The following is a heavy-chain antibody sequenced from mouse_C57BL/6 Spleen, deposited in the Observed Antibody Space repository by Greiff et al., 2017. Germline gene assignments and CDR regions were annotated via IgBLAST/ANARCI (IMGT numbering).Heavy chain of an antibody. Sequence: EVQLVESGGGLVKPGGSLKLSCAASGFTFSSYTMSWVRQTPEKRLEWVATISGGGGNTYYPDSVKGRFTISRENAKNTLYLQMSSLRSEDTALYYCARPREGYYFDYWGQGTTLTVSS. J-gene: IGHJ2*01. V-gene: IGHV5-9*01. CDR3: ARPREGYYFDY. CDR2: ISGGGGNT. CDR1: GFTFSSYT.